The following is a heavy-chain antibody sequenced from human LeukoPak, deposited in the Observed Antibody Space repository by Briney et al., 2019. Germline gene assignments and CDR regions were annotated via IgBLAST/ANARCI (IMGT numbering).Heavy chain of an antibody. CDR3: ARVSWIPGTSYYYMDV. CDR1: GGSISSYY. Sequence: SQTLSLTCTVSGGSISSYYWSWIRQPPGKGLVWIGYIHYGGSTNYSPSLKSRVTISVDTSKNQFSLNLTSVTAADSAVYYCARVSWIPGTSYYYMDVWGKGTTVTVSS. D-gene: IGHD1-1*01. J-gene: IGHJ6*03. V-gene: IGHV4-59*01. CDR2: IHYGGST.